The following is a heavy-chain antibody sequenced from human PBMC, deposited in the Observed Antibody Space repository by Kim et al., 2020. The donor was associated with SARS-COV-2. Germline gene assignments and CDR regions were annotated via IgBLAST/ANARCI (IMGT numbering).Heavy chain of an antibody. D-gene: IGHD2-8*02. Sequence: GGSLRLSCAASEFTFSSYWMSWVRQAPGKGLEWVAKIKQDGSEKYYVDSVRGRLTISRDNANNALFLQMNSLRAEDTAIYYCARWGSMQFDLWGRRTLV. CDR3: ARWGSMQFDL. J-gene: IGHJ2*01. CDR2: IKQDGSEK. V-gene: IGHV3-7*01. CDR1: EFTFSSYW.